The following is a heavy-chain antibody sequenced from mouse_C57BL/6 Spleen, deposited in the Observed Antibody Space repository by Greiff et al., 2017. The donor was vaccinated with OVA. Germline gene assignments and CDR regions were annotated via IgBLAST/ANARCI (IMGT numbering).Heavy chain of an antibody. CDR1: GFSLTSSG. V-gene: IGHV2-3*01. CDR2: IWGDGST. Sequence: QVQLKESGPGLVAPSQSLSITCTVSGFSLTSSGVSWVRQPPGKVLEWLGVIWGDGSTNYHSALISRLSISKDNSKSQVSLKLNSLQTDDTASYYCAADSSGYVNYAMDYWGQGTSVTVSS. J-gene: IGHJ4*01. CDR3: AADSSGYVNYAMDY. D-gene: IGHD3-2*02.